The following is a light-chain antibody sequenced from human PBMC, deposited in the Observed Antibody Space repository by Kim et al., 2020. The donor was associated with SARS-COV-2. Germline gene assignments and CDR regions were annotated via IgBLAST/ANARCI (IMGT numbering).Light chain of an antibody. V-gene: IGKV3-15*01. CDR2: DAS. CDR1: QTINTN. CDR3: QQYTDWPPYT. Sequence: EIVMTQSPATLSVSPGDRATLSCRASQTINTNLAWYQQKPGQAPSLLMYDASARARGVPARFSGSGSGTEFTLSISSVQSEDFAMYYCQQYTDWPPYTFGQVTKLEI. J-gene: IGKJ2*01.